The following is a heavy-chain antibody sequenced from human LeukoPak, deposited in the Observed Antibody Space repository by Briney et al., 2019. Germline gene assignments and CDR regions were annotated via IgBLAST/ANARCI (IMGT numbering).Heavy chain of an antibody. CDR2: ISAYNGNT. J-gene: IGHJ5*02. CDR1: GYTFTSYG. CDR3: ARGMITFGGVIVSNWFDP. D-gene: IGHD3-16*02. V-gene: IGHV1-18*01. Sequence: GASVKVSCKASGYTFTSYGISWVRQAPGQGLEWMGWISAYNGNTNYAQKLQGRVTMTTDTSTSTAYMELRNLRSDDTAVYYCARGMITFGGVIVSNWFDPWGQGTLVTVSS.